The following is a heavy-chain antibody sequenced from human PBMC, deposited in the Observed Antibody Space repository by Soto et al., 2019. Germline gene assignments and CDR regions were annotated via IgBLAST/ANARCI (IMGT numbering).Heavy chain of an antibody. Sequence: GGSLRRSCAASGCFFRPYYMHWVLQAPGKGLEWVALISYDVSNTYYAASVKGRSTISRDNSKNTLFLQMNSLRPYDTSVFYCAREVVSPHPWLDIWGHGTLVTVSS. CDR1: GCFFRPYY. CDR3: AREVVSPHPWLDI. CDR2: ISYDVSNT. J-gene: IGHJ4*01. D-gene: IGHD3-22*01. V-gene: IGHV3-30-3*01.